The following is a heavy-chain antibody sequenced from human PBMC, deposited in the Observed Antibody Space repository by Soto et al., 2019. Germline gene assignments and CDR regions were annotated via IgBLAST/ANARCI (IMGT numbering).Heavy chain of an antibody. CDR3: ARGGVDVVATSAFDY. D-gene: IGHD5-12*01. CDR2: INPILGTT. CDR1: GLTYSSSA. J-gene: IGHJ4*02. V-gene: IGHV1-69*01. Sequence: QVQLVQSGAEVRKPGASVKVSCKASGLTYSSSAISWVRQAPGQGPEWMGGINPILGTTDYAPKFQGRVTITADESTRTVYMHLGSLRSEDTAMYYCARGGVDVVATSAFDYWGQGDLVTVSS.